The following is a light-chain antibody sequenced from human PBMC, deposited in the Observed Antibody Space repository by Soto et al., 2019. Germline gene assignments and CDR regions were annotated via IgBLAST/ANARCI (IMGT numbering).Light chain of an antibody. CDR3: APWDDSLNGVV. Sequence: QSVLTQPPSASGTPGQRVTISCSGSSSNIGRNTVNWYQQLPGTAPKLLIYTNNQRPSGVPDRFSGSKSGTSASLAISGLQSEDEADYYCAPWDDSLNGVVFGGGTQLTVL. CDR2: TNN. V-gene: IGLV1-44*01. CDR1: SSNIGRNT. J-gene: IGLJ2*01.